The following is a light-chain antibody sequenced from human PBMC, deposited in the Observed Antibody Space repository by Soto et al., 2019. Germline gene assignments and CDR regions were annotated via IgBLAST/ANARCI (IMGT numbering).Light chain of an antibody. V-gene: IGLV2-14*01. CDR2: EVD. CDR1: SSDVGASNF. CDR3: SSYIMRSTLRV. J-gene: IGLJ7*01. Sequence: QSVLTQPASVSGSPGQSITISCTGTSSDVGASNFVSWFQQHPGQAPTLIISEVDNRPSGVSNRFSGSKSGNTASLTISGLLPEDEADDYCSSYIMRSTLRVFGTGTQLTVL.